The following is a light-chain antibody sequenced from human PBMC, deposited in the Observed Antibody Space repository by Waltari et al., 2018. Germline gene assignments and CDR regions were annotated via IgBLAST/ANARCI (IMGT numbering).Light chain of an antibody. V-gene: IGKV2D-29*01. CDR3: MQSIQFPLT. Sequence: DVVMTQTPLALSVTPGQPASISCKSGQSLLHSDGKTHLYWYLQKPGQPPPRLIYEVSTRFSGVPDRFSGSGSGTDFTLKISRVEAEDVGLYYCMQSIQFPLTFGGGTKVEIK. CDR1: QSLLHSDGKTH. CDR2: EVS. J-gene: IGKJ4*01.